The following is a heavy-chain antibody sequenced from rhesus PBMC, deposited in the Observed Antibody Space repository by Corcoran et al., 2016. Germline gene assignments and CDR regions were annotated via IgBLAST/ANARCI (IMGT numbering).Heavy chain of an antibody. D-gene: IGHD4-29*01. CDR3: ARVDYGTKYHYYGFDS. V-gene: IGHV4-80*01. Sequence: QVQLPESGPGLVRASEPLSLTCAVSGAYIRRSWWSWISQTPGKGLEWIGEIAGHSGNTYFNASLKSRVSISRDASRNQLSLRLSSVTAADTAIYYCARVDYGTKYHYYGFDSWGQGVVVTVSS. CDR1: GAYIRRSW. J-gene: IGHJ6*01. CDR2: IAGHSGNT.